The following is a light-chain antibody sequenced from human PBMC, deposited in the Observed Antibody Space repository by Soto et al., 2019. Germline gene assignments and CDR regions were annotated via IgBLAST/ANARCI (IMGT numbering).Light chain of an antibody. J-gene: IGLJ1*01. CDR3: FSYPSSGTYV. V-gene: IGLV2-14*01. CDR1: SSDVGNYKY. Sequence: QSVRTQPASVSGSPGQSITISCTGTSSDVGNYKYVSWYQQHPGKAPKLMIYEVSNRPSGVSNRFSGSKSGNTASLTISGLQAEDETDYYCFSYPSSGTYVFGTGTKVTVL. CDR2: EVS.